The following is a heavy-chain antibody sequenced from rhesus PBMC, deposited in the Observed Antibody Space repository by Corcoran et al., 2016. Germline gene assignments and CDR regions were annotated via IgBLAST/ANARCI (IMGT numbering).Heavy chain of an antibody. CDR2: ISVSGGST. J-gene: IGHJ4*01. CDR1: GGSISSNY. CDR3: ARDVSYYYDSGYSGYFDY. D-gene: IGHD3-28*01. Sequence: QLQLQESGPGLVKPSETLSLTCAVSGGSISSNYWSWIRQPPGKGLEWLGRISVSGGSTDYNPSLKIRVTISTDTSKNQFSLKLSSVTAADTAVYYCARDVSYYYDSGYSGYFDYWGQGVLVTVSS. V-gene: IGHV4-173*01.